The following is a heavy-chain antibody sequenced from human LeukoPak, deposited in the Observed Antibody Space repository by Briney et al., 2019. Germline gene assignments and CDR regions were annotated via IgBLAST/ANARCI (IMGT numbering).Heavy chain of an antibody. CDR3: ARGTGEY. J-gene: IGHJ4*02. CDR1: GFNFRGFA. Sequence: GGSLRLSCGASGFNFRGFAMNWARQAPRKGLEWVVYITTRSTTKLYADSVKGRFTVSRDNGKNSVYLQVDSLRAEDTATYYCARGTGEYWGQGTRVTVSS. V-gene: IGHV3-48*01. CDR2: ITTRSTTK.